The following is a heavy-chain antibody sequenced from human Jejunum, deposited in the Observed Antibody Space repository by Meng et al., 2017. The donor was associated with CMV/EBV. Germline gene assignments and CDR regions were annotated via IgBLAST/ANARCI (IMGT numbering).Heavy chain of an antibody. J-gene: IGHJ4*02. Sequence: QLLHTWSGACLLQPPETLSLTFAVYCGSCSGYYWSWIRQPPGKGLEWIGEINYRGSTNYSPSLKSRVTMSLDTSKNQFSLKLTSVTAADTAMYYCARCPRDDDSGYWFFDNWGQGTLVTVSS. D-gene: IGHD3-22*01. CDR3: ARCPRDDDSGYWFFDN. CDR1: CGSCSGYY. CDR2: INYRGST. V-gene: IGHV4-34*01.